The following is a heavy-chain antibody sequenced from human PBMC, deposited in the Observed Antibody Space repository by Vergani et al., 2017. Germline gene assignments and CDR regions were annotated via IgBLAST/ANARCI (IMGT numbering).Heavy chain of an antibody. CDR1: GYTFTSYD. Sequence: QVQLVQSGAEVKKPGASVKVSCKASGYTFTSYDINWVRQATGQGLEWMGWMNPNSGNTGYAQKFQGRVTMTRNTSISTAYMEMSSLRSEDTAVYYCAREQEAAGMGNYYYYGMDGWGQGTTVTVSS. D-gene: IGHD6-13*01. V-gene: IGHV1-8*01. J-gene: IGHJ6*02. CDR2: MNPNSGNT. CDR3: AREQEAAGMGNYYYYGMDG.